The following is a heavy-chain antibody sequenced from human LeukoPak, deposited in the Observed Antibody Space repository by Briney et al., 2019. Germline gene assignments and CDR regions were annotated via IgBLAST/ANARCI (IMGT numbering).Heavy chain of an antibody. Sequence: PSETLSLTCTVSGGSISSSYYCWGWIRQPPGKGLEWIGSIYYSGSTYYNPSLKSRLTISVDTSNNQFSLKLSSVTAADTAVYYCARYCTSTSCSLPYYYGSDVWGQGTTVTVSS. V-gene: IGHV4-39*01. D-gene: IGHD2-2*01. CDR2: IYYSGST. CDR3: ARYCTSTSCSLPYYYGSDV. CDR1: GGSISSSYYC. J-gene: IGHJ6*02.